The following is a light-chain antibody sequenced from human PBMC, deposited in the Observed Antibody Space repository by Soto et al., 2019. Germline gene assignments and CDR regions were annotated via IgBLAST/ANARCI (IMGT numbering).Light chain of an antibody. CDR3: QVWDTSSSGHFVV. CDR2: DNT. J-gene: IGLJ2*01. Sequence: SYELTQPPSVSVAPGQTARITCGANNFGGKSVHWYQQKPGQAPVLVVYDNTDRPSGIPERFSGSNSGNTATLTISRVEAGDEADYHCQVWDTSSSGHFVVFGGGTKLTVL. V-gene: IGLV3-21*02. CDR1: NFGGKS.